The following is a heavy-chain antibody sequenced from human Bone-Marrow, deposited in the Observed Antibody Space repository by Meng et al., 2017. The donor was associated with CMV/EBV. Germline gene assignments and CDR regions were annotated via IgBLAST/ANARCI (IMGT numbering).Heavy chain of an antibody. CDR3: ARTRGSVWRYYGSGSYGYAFDI. CDR2: IYYSGST. V-gene: IGHV4-61*01. CDR1: GGSVSSGSYY. D-gene: IGHD3-10*01. Sequence: SETLSLTCTVSGGSVSSGSYYWSWIRQPPGKGLEWIGYIYYSGSTNYNPFLKSRVTISVDTSKNEPSLKLTSVTPADTAVYYCARTRGSVWRYYGSGSYGYAFDIWGQGTEVTVSS. J-gene: IGHJ3*02.